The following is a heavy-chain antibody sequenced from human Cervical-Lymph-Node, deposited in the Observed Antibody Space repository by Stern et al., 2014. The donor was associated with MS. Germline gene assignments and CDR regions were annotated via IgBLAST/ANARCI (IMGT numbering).Heavy chain of an antibody. J-gene: IGHJ6*02. V-gene: IGHV1-69*01. D-gene: IGHD5-18*01. CDR3: ARAAMVIHYYYYGMDV. CDR2: IIPIFGTA. Sequence: QVQLVQSGAEVKKTGSSVKVSCKASGGTFSSYAISWVRQAPGQGLEWMGGIIPIFGTANYAQKFQGRVTITADESTSTAYMELSSLRSEDTAVYYCARAAMVIHYYYYGMDVWGQGTTVTVSS. CDR1: GGTFSSYA.